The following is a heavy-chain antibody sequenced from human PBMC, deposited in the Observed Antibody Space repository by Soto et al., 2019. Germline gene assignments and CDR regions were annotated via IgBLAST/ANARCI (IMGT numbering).Heavy chain of an antibody. CDR3: ATQEVGGSYVYTFDP. Sequence: SETLSLTCTVSGGSVSSGSYYWSWIRQPPGKGLEWIGSIYYSGSTNYNPSLKSRVTISVDTSKNQFSLKLSSVTAADTAVYYCATQEVGGSYVYTFDPWGQGTLVTVSS. CDR2: IYYSGST. CDR1: GGSVSSGSYY. J-gene: IGHJ5*02. V-gene: IGHV4-39*01. D-gene: IGHD1-26*01.